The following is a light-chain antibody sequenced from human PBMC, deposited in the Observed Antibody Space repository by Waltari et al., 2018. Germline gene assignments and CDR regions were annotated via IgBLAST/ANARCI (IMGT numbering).Light chain of an antibody. CDR2: DVS. J-gene: IGLJ3*02. V-gene: IGLV2-14*01. Sequence: QSALTQPASVSGSPGQSITISCTGTSSDVGGYNYVSWYQQPPGKAPKLMIYDVSNRPSGVSNRFSGSKSGNTASLTISGLQAEDDADYYCSSYTSSSSNWVFGGGTKLTVL. CDR3: SSYTSSSSNWV. CDR1: SSDVGGYNY.